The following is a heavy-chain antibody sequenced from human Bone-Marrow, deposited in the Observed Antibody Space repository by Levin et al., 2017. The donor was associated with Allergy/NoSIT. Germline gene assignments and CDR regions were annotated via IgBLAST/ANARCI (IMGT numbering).Heavy chain of an antibody. V-gene: IGHV3-23*01. CDR1: GFTFSSYA. CDR2: ISGSGGST. J-gene: IGHJ4*02. D-gene: IGHD1-1*01. CDR3: ANRQEETGSVYYFDY. Sequence: GGSLRLSCAGSGFTFSSYAMSWVRQTPGKGLEWISAISGSGGSTYYADSVKGRFTISRDNSKNTVYMEMNSLRAEDSAVYHCANRQEETGSVYYFDYWGQGTRVTVSS.